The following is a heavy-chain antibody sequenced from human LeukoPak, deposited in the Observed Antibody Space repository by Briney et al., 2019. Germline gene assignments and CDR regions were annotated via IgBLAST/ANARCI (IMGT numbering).Heavy chain of an antibody. CDR2: VYYSGST. V-gene: IGHV4-31*03. D-gene: IGHD2-2*02. CDR1: GGSISSFDSY. J-gene: IGHJ5*02. Sequence: SQTLSLTCTVSGGSISSFDSYWSWIRQHPGKGLEWIGCVYYSGSTYSNPSLKSRVTISVDTSKNQFSLKLSSVTAANTAVYYCARAPYCSSTSCYKGRHNWFDPWGREPWSPSPQ. CDR3: ARAPYCSSTSCYKGRHNWFDP.